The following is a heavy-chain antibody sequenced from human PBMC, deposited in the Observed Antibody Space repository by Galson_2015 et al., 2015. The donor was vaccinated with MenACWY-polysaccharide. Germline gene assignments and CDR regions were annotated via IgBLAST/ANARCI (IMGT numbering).Heavy chain of an antibody. CDR2: IWDDGSRK. V-gene: IGHV3-33*01. CDR1: RFTFSDYG. D-gene: IGHD3-10*01. CDR3: ARDVAMGRGAPNWFDP. Sequence: SLRLSCAATRFTFSDYGMHWVRQAPGKGLEWVAFIWDDGSRKYYADSVKGRFAIPRDNSDNTLYLQMNNLRVADTAVYYCARDVAMGRGAPNWFDPWGQGTLVTVSS. J-gene: IGHJ5*02.